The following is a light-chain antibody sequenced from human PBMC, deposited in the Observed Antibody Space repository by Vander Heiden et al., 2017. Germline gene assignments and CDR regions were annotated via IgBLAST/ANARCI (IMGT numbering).Light chain of an antibody. J-gene: IGLJ2*01. Sequence: QSVLTQPPSASGTPGQRVTISCSGSSSNIGSNIVTWYQQLPGTAPKLLIYSINQRPSGVPDRFTGSKSGTSASLAISGLQSEDEADYYCAAWDDSLKGVLFGGGTKLTVL. CDR2: SIN. V-gene: IGLV1-44*01. CDR1: SSNIGSNI. CDR3: AAWDDSLKGVL.